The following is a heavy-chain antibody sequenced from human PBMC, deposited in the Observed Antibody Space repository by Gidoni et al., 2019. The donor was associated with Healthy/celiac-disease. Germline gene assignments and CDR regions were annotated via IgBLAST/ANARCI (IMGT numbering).Heavy chain of an antibody. V-gene: IGHV4-31*03. J-gene: IGHJ5*02. CDR3: ARARAHYCSGGSCYVGFDP. Sequence: QVQLQESGPGLVTPSQTLSLTCTVSGGSISSGGSYWSWIRQHPGKGLEWIGYIYYSGSTYYNPSLKSRVTISVDTSKNQFSLKLSSVTAADTAVYYCARARAHYCSGGSCYVGFDPWGQGTLVTVSS. D-gene: IGHD2-15*01. CDR2: IYYSGST. CDR1: GGSISSGGSY.